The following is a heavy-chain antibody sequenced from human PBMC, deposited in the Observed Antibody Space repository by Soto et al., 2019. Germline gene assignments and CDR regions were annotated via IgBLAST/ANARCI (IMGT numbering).Heavy chain of an antibody. Sequence: GESLKISCKASGYGFSHFWIGWVRHMPGKGLEWLAMIYPGDSETRYSPSFQGQVTISADTTTTISRDNAKKSLFLQMNSLRAEDTAVYYCVARIQLWNRVDFWGQGTLVTVSS. D-gene: IGHD5-18*01. CDR1: GYGFSHFW. CDR3: EDTAVYYCVARIQLWNRVDF. V-gene: IGHV5-51*01. CDR2: IYPGDSET. J-gene: IGHJ4*02.